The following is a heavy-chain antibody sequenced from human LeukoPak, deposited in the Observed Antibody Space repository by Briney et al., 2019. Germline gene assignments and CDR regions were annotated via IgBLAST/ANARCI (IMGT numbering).Heavy chain of an antibody. J-gene: IGHJ5*02. V-gene: IGHV4-39*01. Sequence: SETLSLTCTVSGLSISSYYWGWIRQPPGKGLEWIGSLYYSGSTYYNPSLKSRVAISVDTSKNQFSLKLRSVTAADTAVYYCARPRSRVSWFDPWGQGTLVTVSS. D-gene: IGHD2-8*01. CDR1: GLSISSYY. CDR2: LYYSGST. CDR3: ARPRSRVSWFDP.